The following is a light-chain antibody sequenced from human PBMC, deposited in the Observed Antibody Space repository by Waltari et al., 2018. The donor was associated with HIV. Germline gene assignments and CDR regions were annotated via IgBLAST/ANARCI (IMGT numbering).Light chain of an antibody. CDR1: ELGNKY. V-gene: IGLV3-1*01. J-gene: IGLJ2*01. CDR3: QAWDRTAV. Sequence: SYDLTQPPSVSVSPGQTASIPCSGDELGNKYAYWYQQKSGQSPVLLIYQDTKRPSGIPERFSGSNSGNTATLTISGTQTMDEADYYCQAWDRTAVFGGGTRLTVL. CDR2: QDT.